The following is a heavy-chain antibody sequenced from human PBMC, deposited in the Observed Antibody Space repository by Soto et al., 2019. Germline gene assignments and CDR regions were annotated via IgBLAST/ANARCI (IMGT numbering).Heavy chain of an antibody. Sequence: PGGSLRLSCGASGFTFSNFWMGWVRQAPGKGLEWVANIKHDGSDSYYMDSVKGRFTISRDNAKKSVYLQMDSLRAEDTAVYYCATVKSWGWFDPWGQGTLVTVPQ. CDR2: IKHDGSDS. CDR1: GFTFSNFW. D-gene: IGHD3-16*01. J-gene: IGHJ5*02. CDR3: ATVKSWGWFDP. V-gene: IGHV3-7*01.